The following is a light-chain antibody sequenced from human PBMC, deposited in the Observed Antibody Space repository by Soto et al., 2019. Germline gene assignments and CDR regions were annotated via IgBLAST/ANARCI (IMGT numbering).Light chain of an antibody. V-gene: IGKV2D-29*02. CDR1: QSLLHNNGYNY. Sequence: EIWRTQSSLSLPVTPVEPASMSCRSSQSLLHNNGYNYLDWCLQKPGQSPQLLLYEVSTRVSGVPDRFSGSGSGTDFTLEISRVETDDAGIYYCMQRTQIHPTYGQGTRLQIK. CDR2: EVS. J-gene: IGKJ5*01. CDR3: MQRTQIHPT.